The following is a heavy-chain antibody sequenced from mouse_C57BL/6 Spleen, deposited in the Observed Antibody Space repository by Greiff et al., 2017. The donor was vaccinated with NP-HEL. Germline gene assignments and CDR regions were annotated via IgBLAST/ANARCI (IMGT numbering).Heavy chain of an antibody. J-gene: IGHJ2*01. V-gene: IGHV1-82*01. CDR1: GYAFSSSW. CDR2: IYTGDGDT. D-gene: IGHD1-1*01. CDR3: ARSVVGSFDY. Sequence: VQLQQSGPELVKPGASVKISCKASGYAFSSSWMNWVKQRPGKGLEWIGRIYTGDGDTNYNGKFKGKATLTADKSSSTAYMQLSSPTSEDSADYFCARSVVGSFDYWGQGTTLTVSS.